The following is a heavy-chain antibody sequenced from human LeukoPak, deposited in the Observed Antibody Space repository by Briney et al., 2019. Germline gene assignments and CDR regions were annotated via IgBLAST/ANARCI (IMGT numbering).Heavy chain of an antibody. J-gene: IGHJ3*02. V-gene: IGHV3-74*01. D-gene: IGHD5/OR15-5a*01. Sequence: GSLRLSCAASGFTFSSYWMHWVRQAPGKGLVWVPRIKTDGSSTDYADSVKGRFTISRDNAKNTMYLQMNSLRAEDTAVYYCARGVSGTGPDIWGLGTMVTVSS. CDR3: ARGVSGTGPDI. CDR2: IKTDGSST. CDR1: GFTFSSYW.